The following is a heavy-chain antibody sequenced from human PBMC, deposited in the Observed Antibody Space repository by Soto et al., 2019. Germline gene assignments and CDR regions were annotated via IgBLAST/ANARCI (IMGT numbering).Heavy chain of an antibody. Sequence: QVQLVQSGAEVKKPGSSVRVSCKASGDTFTFYSINWVRQAPGLGLEWMGRINPILSMSNYAQRFQGRVTMTADKSTSTAYMELSSLRSEDTAMYYCARSYGSGYRAFDYWGQGALGTVSS. J-gene: IGHJ4*02. CDR3: ARSYGSGYRAFDY. V-gene: IGHV1-69*02. CDR1: GDTFTFYS. D-gene: IGHD3-10*01. CDR2: INPILSMS.